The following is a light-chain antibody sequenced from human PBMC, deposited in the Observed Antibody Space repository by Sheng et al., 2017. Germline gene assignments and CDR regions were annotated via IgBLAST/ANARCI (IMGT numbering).Light chain of an antibody. CDR2: GAS. Sequence: EIVLTQSPGTLSLSPGERATLSCRASQTIPNNNLAWYQQRPGQAPRLLIYGASSRATGIPDRFSGSGSGTDFTLTISRLEPEDFAVYYCQQRSNWPPYTFGQGTKLEIK. CDR3: QQRSNWPPYT. J-gene: IGKJ2*01. CDR1: QTIPNNN. V-gene: IGKV3D-20*02.